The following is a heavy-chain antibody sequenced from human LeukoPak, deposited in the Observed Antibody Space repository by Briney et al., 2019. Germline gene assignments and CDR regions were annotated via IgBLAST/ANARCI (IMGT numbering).Heavy chain of an antibody. Sequence: PSETLSLTCTVSGGAINNYYWSWIRQPAGKGLEWIGRIYTRGSTNYNPSLKSRVTMSVDTSKNQFSLKLSSVTAADTAVYYCARGRYCSADICSGGDAFDIWGQGTMVSVSS. CDR3: ARGRYCSADICSGGDAFDI. D-gene: IGHD2-15*01. J-gene: IGHJ3*02. CDR2: IYTRGST. CDR1: GGAINNYY. V-gene: IGHV4-4*07.